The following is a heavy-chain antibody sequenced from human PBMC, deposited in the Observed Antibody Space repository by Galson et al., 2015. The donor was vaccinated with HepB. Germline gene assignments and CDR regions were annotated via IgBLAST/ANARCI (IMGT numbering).Heavy chain of an antibody. J-gene: IGHJ4*02. CDR2: IIPILGIA. D-gene: IGHD3-10*01. V-gene: IGHV1-69*04. CDR1: GGTFSSYA. CDR3: ARANYYYGSGSYQHFDY. Sequence: SVKVSCKASGGTFSSYAISWVRQAPGQGLEWMGRIIPILGIANYAQKFQGRVTITADKSTSTAYMELSSLRSEDTAVYYCARANYYYGSGSYQHFDYWGQGTLVTVSS.